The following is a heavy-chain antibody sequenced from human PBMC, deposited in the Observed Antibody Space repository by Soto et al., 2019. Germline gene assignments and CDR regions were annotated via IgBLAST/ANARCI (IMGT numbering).Heavy chain of an antibody. Sequence: QVHLVQSGAELRKPGSSVKVSCKASGGTSSTYTSSWVRQAPGQGLEWMGRIIAVLGITNYAQSFQGRVTITADKSTSTAYMELSSLRSEETAVYYCAREEGTVNYDYWGQGTLVTVSS. D-gene: IGHD4-17*01. CDR2: IIAVLGIT. CDR1: GGTSSTYT. CDR3: AREEGTVNYDY. J-gene: IGHJ4*02. V-gene: IGHV1-69*08.